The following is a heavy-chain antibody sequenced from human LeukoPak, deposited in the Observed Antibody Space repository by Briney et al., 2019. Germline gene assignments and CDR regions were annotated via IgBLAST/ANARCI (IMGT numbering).Heavy chain of an antibody. D-gene: IGHD3-10*01. CDR3: AKALYGSGSYYSNGMDV. CDR1: GFTFSSYA. J-gene: IGHJ6*02. Sequence: GSLRLSCAASGFTFSSYAMHWVRQAPGKGLEWVAVISYDGSNKYYADSVKGRFTISRDNSKNTLYLQMNSLRAEDTAVYYCAKALYGSGSYYSNGMDVWGQGTTVTVSS. V-gene: IGHV3-30-3*01. CDR2: ISYDGSNK.